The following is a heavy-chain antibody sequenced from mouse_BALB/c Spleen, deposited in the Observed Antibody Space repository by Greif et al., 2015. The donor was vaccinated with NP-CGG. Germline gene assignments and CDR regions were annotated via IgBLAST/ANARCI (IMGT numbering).Heavy chain of an antibody. Sequence: EVKVVESGGGLVQPGGSLRLSCATSGFTFTDYYMSWVRQPPGKALEWLGFIRNKANGYTTEYSASVKGRFTISRDNSQSILYLRMNSLRAEDSATYYCARGDGYYWFAYWGQGTLVTVSA. J-gene: IGHJ3*01. CDR2: IRNKANGYTT. CDR3: ARGDGYYWFAY. V-gene: IGHV7-3*02. D-gene: IGHD2-3*01. CDR1: GFTFTDYY.